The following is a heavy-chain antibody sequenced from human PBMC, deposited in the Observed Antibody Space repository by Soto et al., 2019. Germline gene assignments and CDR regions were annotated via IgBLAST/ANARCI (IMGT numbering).Heavy chain of an antibody. D-gene: IGHD5-12*01. J-gene: IGHJ4*02. CDR2: IYYSGST. CDR3: ARVWAVEMATIYYFDY. V-gene: IGHV4-30-4*01. Sequence: PSETLSLTCTVSGGSISSGDYYWSWIRQPPGKGLEWIGYIYYSGSTYYNPSLKSRVTISVDTSKNQFSLKLSSVTAADTAVYYCARVWAVEMATIYYFDYWGQGTLVTVSS. CDR1: GGSISSGDYY.